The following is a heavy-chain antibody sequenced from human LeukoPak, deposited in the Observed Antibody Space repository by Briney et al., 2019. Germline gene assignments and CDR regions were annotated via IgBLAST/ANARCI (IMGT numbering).Heavy chain of an antibody. CDR2: IYYSGST. V-gene: IGHV4-59*01. CDR1: GGSISSYY. J-gene: IGHJ4*02. Sequence: PSETLSLTCTVSGGSISSYYWSWIRQPPGKGLEWIGYIYYSGSTNYNPSLKSRVTISVDTSKNQFSLKLSSATAADTAVYYCATAPRYYDSSGYYLPFFDYWGQGTLVTVSS. CDR3: ATAPRYYDSSGYYLPFFDY. D-gene: IGHD3-22*01.